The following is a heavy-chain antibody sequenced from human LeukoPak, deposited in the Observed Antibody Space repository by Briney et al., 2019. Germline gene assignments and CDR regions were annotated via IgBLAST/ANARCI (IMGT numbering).Heavy chain of an antibody. D-gene: IGHD3-10*01. V-gene: IGHV1-2*02. J-gene: IGHJ5*02. Sequence: ASVKVSCKASGYTFTGYYMHWVRQAPGQGLEWMGWINPNSGGANYAQKFQGRVTVTRDTSISTAYMGLSRLRSDDTAVYYCASRYGSGSYHLWGQGTLVTVSS. CDR3: ASRYGSGSYHL. CDR1: GYTFTGYY. CDR2: INPNSGGA.